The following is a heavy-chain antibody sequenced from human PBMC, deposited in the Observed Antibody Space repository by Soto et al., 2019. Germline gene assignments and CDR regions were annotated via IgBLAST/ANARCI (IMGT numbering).Heavy chain of an antibody. V-gene: IGHV3-7*01. CDR1: GFTFSSYW. CDR3: ARVLTGAFDY. Sequence: EVQLVESGGGLVQPGGSMRLSCAASGFTFSSYWMSWVRQAPGKGLVCVANIKQGGSEKYYVDSVKGRFTISRDNAKNSLYLQMNSLRAEDTAVYYCARVLTGAFDYWGQGTLVTVSS. J-gene: IGHJ4*02. CDR2: IKQGGSEK. D-gene: IGHD3-9*01.